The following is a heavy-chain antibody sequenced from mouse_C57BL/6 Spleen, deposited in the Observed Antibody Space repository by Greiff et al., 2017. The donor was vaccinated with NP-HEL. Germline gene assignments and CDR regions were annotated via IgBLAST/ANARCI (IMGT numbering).Heavy chain of an antibody. CDR2: INPGSGGT. D-gene: IGHD1-1*01. CDR1: GYAFTNYL. V-gene: IGHV1-54*01. Sequence: QVQLQQSGAELVRPGTSVKVSCKASGYAFTNYLIAWVKQRPGQGLEWIGVINPGSGGTNYNEKFKGKATLTADKSSSTAYLQLSSLTSEDSAVYFGARDYGSSPFAYWGQGTLVTVSA. J-gene: IGHJ3*01. CDR3: ARDYGSSPFAY.